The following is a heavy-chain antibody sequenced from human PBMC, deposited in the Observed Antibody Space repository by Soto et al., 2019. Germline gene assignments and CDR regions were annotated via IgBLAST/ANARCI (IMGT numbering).Heavy chain of an antibody. CDR2: IIPIIGIS. CDR1: GGTFSTYT. Sequence: QVQLVQSGAEVKKPGSSVKVSCKASGGTFSTYTITWLRQAPGQGLDWIGRIIPIIGISNYAQKCQGRVTISADKFTGTAYMELTGLRSDDTAVYYCAGDPDSHYNDSHASSYPWGQGTLVTVSS. V-gene: IGHV1-69*08. D-gene: IGHD4-4*01. CDR3: AGDPDSHYNDSHASSYP. J-gene: IGHJ5*02.